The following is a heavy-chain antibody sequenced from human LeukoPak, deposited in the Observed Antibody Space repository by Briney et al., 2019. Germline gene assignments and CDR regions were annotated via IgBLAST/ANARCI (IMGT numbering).Heavy chain of an antibody. J-gene: IGHJ4*02. D-gene: IGHD3-22*01. CDR3: ATAHLPYYDSSGYYPPTH. V-gene: IGHV1-24*01. CDR2: FDPEDGET. Sequence: GASVKVSCKVSGYTLTELSMHWVRQAPGKGLEWMGSFDPEDGETIYAQKFQGRVTMTEDTSTDTAYMELSSLRSEDTAVYYCATAHLPYYDSSGYYPPTHWGQGTLVTVSS. CDR1: GYTLTELS.